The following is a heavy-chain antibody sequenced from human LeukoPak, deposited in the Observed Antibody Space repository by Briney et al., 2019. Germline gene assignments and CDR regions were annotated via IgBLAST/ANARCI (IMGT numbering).Heavy chain of an antibody. CDR3: ARARSMVRGKYYFDY. CDR1: GFTFSSYS. V-gene: IGHV3-21*01. Sequence: GGSLRLSCAASGFTFSSYSMNWVRQAPGKGLEWVSSISSSSYIYYADSVKGRFTISRDNAKNSLYLQMNSLRAEDTAVYYCARARSMVRGKYYFDYWGQGTLVTVSS. J-gene: IGHJ4*02. D-gene: IGHD3-10*01. CDR2: ISSSSYI.